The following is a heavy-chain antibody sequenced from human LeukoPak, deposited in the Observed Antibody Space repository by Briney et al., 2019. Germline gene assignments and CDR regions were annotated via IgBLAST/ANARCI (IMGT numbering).Heavy chain of an antibody. V-gene: IGHV1-8*03. Sequence: GASVKVSCKASGYTFTSYDISWVRQATGQGLEWMGWVNPNSGNTGYAQKFQGRVTITRNTSISTAYMELSSLRSEDTAVYYCARGLMVRGAYWFDPWGQGTLVTVSS. CDR2: VNPNSGNT. CDR3: ARGLMVRGAYWFDP. D-gene: IGHD3-10*01. CDR1: GYTFTSYD. J-gene: IGHJ5*02.